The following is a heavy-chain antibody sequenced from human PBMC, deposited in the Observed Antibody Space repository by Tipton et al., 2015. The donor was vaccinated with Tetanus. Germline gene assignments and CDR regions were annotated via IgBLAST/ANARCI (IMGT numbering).Heavy chain of an antibody. V-gene: IGHV4-59*08. J-gene: IGHJ6*02. Sequence: TLSLTCPVSGGSISSYYWSWIRQPPGKGLEWIGYIYYSGSTHYNPSLKSRVTISVDTSKNQFSLNLNSVTAADTAAYYCARHKDYYFYVMDVWGQGTTVTVSS. CDR1: GGSISSYY. CDR3: ARHKDYYFYVMDV. CDR2: IYYSGST.